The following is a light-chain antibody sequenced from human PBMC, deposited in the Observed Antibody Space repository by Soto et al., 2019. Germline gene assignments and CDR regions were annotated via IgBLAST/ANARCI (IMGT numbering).Light chain of an antibody. CDR2: GAS. V-gene: IGKV3-15*01. Sequence: EIVMTQSPGTLSLSPGERSTLSCRASQSVSSNLAWYQQKPGQAPRLLIYGASTRATGVPARFSGSGSGTEFTLTISSLQSEDIAVYSCQQYNNWPWTFGQGTKVDI. CDR3: QQYNNWPWT. CDR1: QSVSSN. J-gene: IGKJ1*01.